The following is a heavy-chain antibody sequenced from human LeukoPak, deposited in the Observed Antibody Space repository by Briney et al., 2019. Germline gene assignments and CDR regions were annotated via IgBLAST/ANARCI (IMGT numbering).Heavy chain of an antibody. V-gene: IGHV1-18*01. Sequence: ASVKVSCKASGYTFTSYGISWVRQAPGQGLEWMGWISAYNGNTNYAQKLQGRVTMTTETSTSTAYMELRSLRSDDTAVYYCAREYCSSTSCYPDIWGQGTMVTVSS. CDR1: GYTFTSYG. CDR2: ISAYNGNT. D-gene: IGHD2-2*01. J-gene: IGHJ3*02. CDR3: AREYCSSTSCYPDI.